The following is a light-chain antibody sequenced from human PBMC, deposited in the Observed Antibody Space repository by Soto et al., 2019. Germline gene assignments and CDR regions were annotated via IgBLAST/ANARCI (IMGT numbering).Light chain of an antibody. Sequence: DVVMTHSPLSLPVTLGQPASISCRSSQILVYSDGNTYLNWFQQRPGQSPRRLIYKVSNRDSGVPDRFSGSGSGTEFTLTISSLQPDDSATYYCQKYKSYPWTCGQGNTVDIK. V-gene: IGKV2-30*01. J-gene: IGKJ1*01. CDR3: QKYKSYPWT. CDR2: KVS. CDR1: QILVYSDGNTY.